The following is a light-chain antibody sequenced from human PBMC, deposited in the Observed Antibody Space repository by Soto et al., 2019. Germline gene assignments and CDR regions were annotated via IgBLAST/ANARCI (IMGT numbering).Light chain of an antibody. V-gene: IGKV1-9*01. J-gene: IGKJ2*01. CDR3: QQLNSYPLT. CDR1: QGINNY. Sequence: IQLTQSPSSLSASLGDRVTITCRASQGINNYLVWYQQKPGKAPKLLIYAASPLQSGVPSRFSGSGSGTDFSLTIISLQPEDFATYYCQQLNSYPLTFGQGTKLEIK. CDR2: AAS.